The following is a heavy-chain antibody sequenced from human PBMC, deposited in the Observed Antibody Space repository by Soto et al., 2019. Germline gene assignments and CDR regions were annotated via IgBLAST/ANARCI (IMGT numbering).Heavy chain of an antibody. D-gene: IGHD5-18*01. Sequence: PGGSLRLSCAASGFTFSSYAMSCVRLAPGKGLEWVSTISVSGAATYFADSVKGRFTISRDDSKNTLYLQMNSLRAEGTAVYYSAKGHHSYRFLFDYWGQGTLDTGSS. CDR3: AKGHHSYRFLFDY. CDR1: GFTFSSYA. CDR2: ISVSGAAT. J-gene: IGHJ4*02. V-gene: IGHV3-23*01.